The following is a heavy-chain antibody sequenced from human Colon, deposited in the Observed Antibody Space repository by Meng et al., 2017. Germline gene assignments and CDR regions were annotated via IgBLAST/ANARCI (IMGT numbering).Heavy chain of an antibody. CDR1: GASTSDGGFS. V-gene: IGHV4-30-2*01. CDR3: ARCPVNYDKTGYAAN. J-gene: IGHJ4*02. CDR2: IYHSGAS. Sequence: QVLLQESGSGLVKPSQTLSLTCSVSGASTSDGGFSWSWIRQPPGKGLEWIGSIYHSGASYYNPSLKSRVTISLDMSKNQFSLRLTSVSAADTAVYYCARCPVNYDKTGYAANWGPGSLVTVSS. D-gene: IGHD3-22*01.